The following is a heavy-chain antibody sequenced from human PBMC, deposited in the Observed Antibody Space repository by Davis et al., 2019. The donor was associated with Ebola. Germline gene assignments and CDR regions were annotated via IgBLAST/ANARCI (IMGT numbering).Heavy chain of an antibody. Sequence: GESLKISCAASGSTFSSYAMSWVRQAPGKGLEWVSAISGSGGSTYYADSVKGRFTISRDNSKNTLYLQMNSLRAEDTAVYYCARLVIFRNYFEYWGQGTLVTVSS. CDR1: GSTFSSYA. D-gene: IGHD3-9*01. CDR3: ARLVIFRNYFEY. CDR2: ISGSGGST. V-gene: IGHV3-23*01. J-gene: IGHJ4*02.